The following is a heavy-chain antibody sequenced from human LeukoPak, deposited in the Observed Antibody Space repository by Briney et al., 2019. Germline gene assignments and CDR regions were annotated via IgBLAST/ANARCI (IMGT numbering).Heavy chain of an antibody. V-gene: IGHV4-38-2*02. J-gene: IGHJ3*02. D-gene: IGHD1-26*01. Sequence: SETLPLTCTVSGYSISSGYYWGWIRQPPGKGLEWIGSIYHSGSTYYNPSLKSRVTISVDTSKNQFSLKLSSVTAADTAVYYCARASSATLRWDDAFDIWGQGTMVTVSS. CDR2: IYHSGST. CDR3: ARASSATLRWDDAFDI. CDR1: GYSISSGYY.